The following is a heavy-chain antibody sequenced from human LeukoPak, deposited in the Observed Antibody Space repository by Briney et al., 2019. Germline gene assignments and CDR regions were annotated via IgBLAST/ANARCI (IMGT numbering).Heavy chain of an antibody. V-gene: IGHV3-74*01. CDR3: ARARYCSSTNCRDAFDI. Sequence: GGSLRLSCGASGFTFTTHWIHWVRQAPGKGLVWVSRIKPDGSDTNYANSVKGRFTISRDNAKNTAYLQMNSLRAEDTAVYYCARARYCSSTNCRDAFDIWGQGTMVTVSS. CDR2: IKPDGSDT. CDR1: GFTFTTHW. J-gene: IGHJ3*02. D-gene: IGHD2-2*01.